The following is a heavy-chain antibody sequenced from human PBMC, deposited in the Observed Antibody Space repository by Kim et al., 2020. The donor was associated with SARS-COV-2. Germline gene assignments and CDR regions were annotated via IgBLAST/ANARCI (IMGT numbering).Heavy chain of an antibody. CDR3: ASSRGVVVAATYWFDP. J-gene: IGHJ5*02. D-gene: IGHD2-15*01. CDR1: GGTFSSYA. CDR2: IIPIFGTA. Sequence: SVKVSCKASGGTFSSYAISWVRQAPGQGLEWMGGIIPIFGTANYAQKFQGRVTITADESTSTAYMELSSLRSEDTAVYYCASSRGVVVAATYWFDPWGQGTLVTVSS. V-gene: IGHV1-69*13.